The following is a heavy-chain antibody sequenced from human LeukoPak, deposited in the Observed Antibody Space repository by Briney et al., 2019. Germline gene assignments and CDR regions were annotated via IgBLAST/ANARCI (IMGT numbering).Heavy chain of an antibody. V-gene: IGHV3-23*01. CDR3: GRDPNGDYVGAFDF. Sequence: PGGSLRLSCVGSGFTFSSYAMTWVRQAPGQGLEWVSSIRGSGGGTSYADSVKGRFTMSRDNSKNTLYLQMDSLRAEDTAMYYCGRDPNGDYVGAFDFWGQGTLVTVSS. CDR1: GFTFSSYA. D-gene: IGHD4-17*01. CDR2: IRGSGGGT. J-gene: IGHJ3*01.